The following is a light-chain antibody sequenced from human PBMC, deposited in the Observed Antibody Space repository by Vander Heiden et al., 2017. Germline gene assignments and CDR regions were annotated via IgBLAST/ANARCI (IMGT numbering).Light chain of an antibody. Sequence: AIQLTHYPSSLPAAIGDRVTITGRASQGISSALAWYQQKPGTAPNVLIYDASTLESGVPSRFSGSGSGTDFTLTISSLQPEDSATYYCQHVDSYPHTFGQGTKLEIK. V-gene: IGKV1-13*02. CDR3: QHVDSYPHT. CDR1: QGISSA. J-gene: IGKJ2*01. CDR2: DAS.